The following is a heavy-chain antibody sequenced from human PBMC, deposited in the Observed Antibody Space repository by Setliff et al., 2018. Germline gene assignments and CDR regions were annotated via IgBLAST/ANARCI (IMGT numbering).Heavy chain of an antibody. V-gene: IGHV4-61*05. CDR3: ARSLGSGSYYNSRPFYSDY. CDR2: VSYGGST. CDR1: GASISSSSVNNF. J-gene: IGHJ4*02. D-gene: IGHD3-10*01. Sequence: SETLSLTCSVSGASISSSSVNNFWTWIRQLPGKGLEWIGYVSYGGSTKYNPSLESRVTISLDAPKNQFSLKLTSVTAADTAVYFCARSLGSGSYYNSRPFYSDYWGQGTLVTVSS.